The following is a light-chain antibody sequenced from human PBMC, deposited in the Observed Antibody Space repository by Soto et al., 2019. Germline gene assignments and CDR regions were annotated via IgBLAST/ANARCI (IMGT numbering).Light chain of an antibody. CDR3: QKYDSAHSWT. J-gene: IGKJ1*01. CDR2: AAS. CDR1: QGISNY. Sequence: IQMTQSPSSLSASVGDRVTITCRASQGISNYLAWYQQKPGKVPKLLIYAASTLQSGVPSRFSGSGSGTGFTLTISSLQPEDVASYYCQKYDSAHSWTFGQGTKVDIK. V-gene: IGKV1-27*01.